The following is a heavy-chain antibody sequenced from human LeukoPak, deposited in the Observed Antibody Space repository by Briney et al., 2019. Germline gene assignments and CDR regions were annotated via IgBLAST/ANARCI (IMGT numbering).Heavy chain of an antibody. D-gene: IGHD6-19*01. V-gene: IGHV1-8*01. CDR3: ARSLRDWYKDY. Sequence: GASVKVSCKASGYTFTNYDINWVRQATGQGLEWMGWMNPNSGNTAYAQKFQGRVTMTRDTSINTIYMELSSPRSEDTAVYYCARSLRDWYKDYWGQGTLVTVSS. J-gene: IGHJ4*02. CDR1: GYTFTNYD. CDR2: MNPNSGNT.